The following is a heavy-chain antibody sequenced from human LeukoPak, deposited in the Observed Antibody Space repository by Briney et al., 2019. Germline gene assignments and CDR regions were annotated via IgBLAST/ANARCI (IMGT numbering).Heavy chain of an antibody. J-gene: IGHJ3*02. CDR1: GYAFSNYG. D-gene: IGHD6-6*01. V-gene: IGHV1-18*01. CDR3: ARDLIAARGHDAFDI. CDR2: ISAYTGNT. Sequence: ASVKVSCKASGYAFSNYGITWMRQAPGQGLERMGWISAYTGNTGYAQKFQGRVTMTTDTSTSTAYMELRSLRSEDTAVYYCARDLIAARGHDAFDIWGQGTMVTVSS.